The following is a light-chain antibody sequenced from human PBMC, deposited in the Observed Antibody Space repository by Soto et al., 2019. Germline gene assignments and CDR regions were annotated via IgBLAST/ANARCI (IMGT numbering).Light chain of an antibody. CDR3: QQYGRY. CDR2: AAS. V-gene: IGKV3-20*01. J-gene: IGKJ3*01. CDR1: QNVSKNY. Sequence: EIVLTQSPGTLSLPPGERATLSCRASQNVSKNYLAWYQQRPGQAPRLLIYAASTRATGIPDRFRGGGSGTDFSLTISRLEPDDFAVYYWQQYGRYFGPGTKVDI.